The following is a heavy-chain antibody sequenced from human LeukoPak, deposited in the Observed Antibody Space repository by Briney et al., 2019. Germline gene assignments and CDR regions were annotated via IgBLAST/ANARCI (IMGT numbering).Heavy chain of an antibody. J-gene: IGHJ6*03. D-gene: IGHD6-19*01. CDR2: ITYSGGST. CDR1: GFTFSSSG. Sequence: GGTLRLSCAASGFTFSSSGMSWVRQAPGKGLEWVSSITYSGGSTYYADSVKGRFTISRDNSRNTLYLQIHNLRAEDTAVYYCAKVTGYSSGFGYMDVWGKGTTVTISS. CDR3: AKVTGYSSGFGYMDV. V-gene: IGHV3-23*01.